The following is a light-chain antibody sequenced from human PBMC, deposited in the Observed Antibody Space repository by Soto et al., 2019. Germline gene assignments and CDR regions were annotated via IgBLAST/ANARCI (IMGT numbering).Light chain of an antibody. CDR2: EVN. CDR1: SSDVGGYNY. CDR3: SSYAGSSNLV. V-gene: IGLV2-8*01. Sequence: ALTQPPSASGSPGQSVSISCTGTSSDVGGYNYVSWYQQHPGKAPKLMIYEVNQRPSGVPDRFSGSKSDNTASLTVSRLQAEDEADYYCSSYAGSSNLVFGGGTKVTVL. J-gene: IGLJ2*01.